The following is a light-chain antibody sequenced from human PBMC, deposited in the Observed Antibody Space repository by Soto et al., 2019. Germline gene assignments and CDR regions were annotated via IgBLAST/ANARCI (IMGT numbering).Light chain of an antibody. CDR1: ESLSSAY. CDR2: GAS. CDR3: QQYGSSPPKT. J-gene: IGKJ1*01. Sequence: EIVLTQSPGTLSLSPGERATLSCRAIESLSSAYLAWYQQEPGQAPRLLLYGASTRATGIPDRFSGSGSGTEFTLTISRLEPEDFAVYYCQQYGSSPPKTFGQGTKVDIK. V-gene: IGKV3-20*01.